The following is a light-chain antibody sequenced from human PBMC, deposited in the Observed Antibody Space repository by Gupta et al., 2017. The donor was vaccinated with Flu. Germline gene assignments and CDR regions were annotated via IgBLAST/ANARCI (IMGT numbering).Light chain of an antibody. CDR2: KAS. V-gene: IGKV1-5*03. CDR3: QQYYNYPYT. Sequence: PSTLSASVGDRVTITCRASPSISSWLAWYQQKPGKAPKILIYKASSLESGVPSRFSGSGSGTEFTLTISSLQPDDFATYYCQQYYNYPYTFGQGTKLEIK. J-gene: IGKJ2*01. CDR1: PSISSW.